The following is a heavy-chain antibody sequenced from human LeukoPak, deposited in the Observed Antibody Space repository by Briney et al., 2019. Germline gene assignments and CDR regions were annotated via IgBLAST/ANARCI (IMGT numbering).Heavy chain of an antibody. CDR3: ARHDNDDDFDY. V-gene: IGHV7-4-1*02. CDR1: GYTFTRYA. D-gene: IGHD3-16*01. Sequence: ASVKVSCKASGYTFTRYAINWLRQAPGQGLEWMGWINMYTANPAYSQGFTERFVFSLDTSVTTAYLQISNLKTEDTAVYYCARHDNDDDFDYWGQGTLVTVSS. J-gene: IGHJ4*02. CDR2: INMYTANP.